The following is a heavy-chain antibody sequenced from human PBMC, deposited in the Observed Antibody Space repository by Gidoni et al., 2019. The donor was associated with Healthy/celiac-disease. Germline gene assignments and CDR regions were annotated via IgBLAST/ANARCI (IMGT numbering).Heavy chain of an antibody. J-gene: IGHJ6*03. CDR2: ISGSGGST. V-gene: IGHV3-23*01. Sequence: EVQLLESGGGLVQPGGSLRLSCAASGFTFSTYALSWVRQAPGKGLGWVSAISGSGGSTYYADSVKGRFTISRDNSKNTLYLQMNSLRAEDTAVYYCAKDKGSGIAAAGRPYYYYYMDVWGKGTTVTVSS. D-gene: IGHD6-13*01. CDR1: GFTFSTYA. CDR3: AKDKGSGIAAAGRPYYYYYMDV.